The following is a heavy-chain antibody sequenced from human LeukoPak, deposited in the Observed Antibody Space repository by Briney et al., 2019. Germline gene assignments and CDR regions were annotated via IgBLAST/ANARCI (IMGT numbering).Heavy chain of an antibody. CDR2: IYHSGRT. CDR3: AREDYYDSSGYFCH. D-gene: IGHD3-22*01. CDR1: GGSISSSNG. Sequence: SEPLSLTCAVSGGSISSSNGWIWVRQPPGRGLEWLGEIYHSGRTNYKPSLKSRVTISVDKSKNQFSLKLSSVTAADTAVYYCAREDYYDSSGYFCHWGQGTLVTVSS. V-gene: IGHV4-4*02. J-gene: IGHJ4*02.